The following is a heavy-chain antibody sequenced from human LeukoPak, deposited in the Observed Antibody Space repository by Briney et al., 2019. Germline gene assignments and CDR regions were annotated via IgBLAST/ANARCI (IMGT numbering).Heavy chain of an antibody. CDR1: GYTFTGYY. J-gene: IGHJ3*02. D-gene: IGHD3-9*01. Sequence: ASVKVSCKASGYTFTGYYMHWVRQAPGQGLEWMGWINPNSGGTNYAQKFQGRVTMTRDTSISTAYMELSRLRSDDTAVYYCARVLRLYDILTDDAFDIWGQGTMVTVSS. CDR2: INPNSGGT. V-gene: IGHV1-2*02. CDR3: ARVLRLYDILTDDAFDI.